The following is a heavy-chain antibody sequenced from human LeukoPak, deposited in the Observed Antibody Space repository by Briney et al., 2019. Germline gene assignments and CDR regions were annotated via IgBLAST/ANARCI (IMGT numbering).Heavy chain of an antibody. D-gene: IGHD5-18*01. J-gene: IGHJ4*02. V-gene: IGHV3-33*01. CDR3: ARSFRTAMAPPDY. CDR1: GFTFSNYG. Sequence: GGSLRLSCAASGFTFSNYGMHWVRQAPGKGLEWVAVIWYDGSNKYYADSVKGRFTISRDNSKNTLYLQMNSLRAEDTAVYYCARSFRTAMAPPDYWGQGTLVTVSS. CDR2: IWYDGSNK.